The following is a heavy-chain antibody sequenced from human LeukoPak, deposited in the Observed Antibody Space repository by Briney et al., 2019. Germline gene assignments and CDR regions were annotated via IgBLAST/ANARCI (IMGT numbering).Heavy chain of an antibody. Sequence: VSVKVSCKASGYTFTSYAMNWVRQAPGQGLEWMGWINTNTGNPTYAQGFTGRFVFSLDTSVSTAYLQISSLKAEDTAVYYCAREMYYDILTGYSYYYGMDVWGQGTTVTVSS. V-gene: IGHV7-4-1*02. CDR1: GYTFTSYA. CDR3: AREMYYDILTGYSYYYGMDV. CDR2: INTNTGNP. J-gene: IGHJ6*02. D-gene: IGHD3-9*01.